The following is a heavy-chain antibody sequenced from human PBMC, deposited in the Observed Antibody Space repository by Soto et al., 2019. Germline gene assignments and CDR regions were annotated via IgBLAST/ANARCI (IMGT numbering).Heavy chain of an antibody. D-gene: IGHD1-1*01. CDR1: GFSLTTSGVG. CDR2: IYWDDEK. CDR3: AHSPLGQLLLYFDF. J-gene: IGHJ4*02. Sequence: QITLKESGPTLVKPTQTLTLTCTFSGFSLTTSGVGVGWIRQPPGKALEWLALIYWDDEKRYSPSLKSRLSITKDTSNNRVVLTMTNMDPVDTATYFCAHSPLGQLLLYFDFWGQGNLVTVSS. V-gene: IGHV2-5*02.